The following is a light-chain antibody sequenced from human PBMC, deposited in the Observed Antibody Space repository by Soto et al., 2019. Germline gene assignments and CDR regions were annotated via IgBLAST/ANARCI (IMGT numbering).Light chain of an antibody. CDR1: QSVDSRF. J-gene: IGKJ1*01. CDR2: GAS. V-gene: IGKV3-20*01. Sequence: EIVLTQSPGTLSLSPGERATLSCRASQSVDSRFLAWYQQKRGQALWVLMYGASIRATGIPDRFSGSGSGTDFTLSIRRLEPEDFAVYYCQQYDSSRTFGQGTKVEMK. CDR3: QQYDSSRT.